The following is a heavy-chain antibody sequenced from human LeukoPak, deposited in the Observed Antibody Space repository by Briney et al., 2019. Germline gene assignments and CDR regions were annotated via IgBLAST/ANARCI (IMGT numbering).Heavy chain of an antibody. CDR1: GGSISTYY. J-gene: IGHJ6*02. CDR3: ARDPGGIAVAGRIYYYYGMDV. D-gene: IGHD6-19*01. CDR2: IYYSGST. Sequence: SETLSLTCTVSGGSISTYYWNWIRQPPGKGLEWIGYIYYSGSTNYNPSLKSRVTISVDTSKNQFSLKLSSVTAADTAVYYCARDPGGIAVAGRIYYYYGMDVWGQGTTVTVSS. V-gene: IGHV4-59*01.